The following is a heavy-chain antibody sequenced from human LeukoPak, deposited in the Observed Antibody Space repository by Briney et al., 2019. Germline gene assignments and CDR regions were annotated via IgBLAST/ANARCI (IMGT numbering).Heavy chain of an antibody. V-gene: IGHV1-2*02. D-gene: IGHD3-10*01. CDR3: ARHHNMVRGVHDY. CDR2: INPNSGGT. Sequence: GASVKVSCKASGYTFTGYYMHWVRQAPGQGLEWMGWINPNSGGTNYAQKFQGRVTMTRDTSISTAYMELSRLRSDDTAVYYCARHHNMVRGVHDYWGQGTLVTVSS. J-gene: IGHJ4*02. CDR1: GYTFTGYY.